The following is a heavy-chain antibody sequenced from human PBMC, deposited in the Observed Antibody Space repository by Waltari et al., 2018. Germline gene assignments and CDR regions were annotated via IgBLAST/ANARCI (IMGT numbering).Heavy chain of an antibody. V-gene: IGHV3-7*01. CDR2: IKEDGSIK. CDR1: GFTFSTSW. Sequence: EVQLVESGGGLVQPGGSLRLSCVASGFTFSTSWISWVGQAPGKGLEWVANIKEDGSIKNYVDSVKGRFTISRDNAQKSLYLQLSSLRVEDTARYYCAKYDLLTDHGSTHYYFDYWGQGALVTVSS. CDR3: AKYDLLTDHGSTHYYFDY. J-gene: IGHJ4*02. D-gene: IGHD3-9*01.